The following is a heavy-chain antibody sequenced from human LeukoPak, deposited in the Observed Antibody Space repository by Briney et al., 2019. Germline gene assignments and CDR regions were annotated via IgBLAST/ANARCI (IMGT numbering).Heavy chain of an antibody. V-gene: IGHV3-23*01. Sequence: GGSLRLSCAASGFTFSAYAMTWVRQAPGKGLEWVSSISSSGEYTYYIDSVKGRFIISRDESKNTVYLQMNRLRAEDTATYYCAREELIVVPDAAPAEYLQHWGQGTLVTVSP. CDR2: ISSSGEYT. CDR1: GFTFSAYA. CDR3: AREELIVVPDAAPAEYLQH. D-gene: IGHD3-16*02. J-gene: IGHJ1*01.